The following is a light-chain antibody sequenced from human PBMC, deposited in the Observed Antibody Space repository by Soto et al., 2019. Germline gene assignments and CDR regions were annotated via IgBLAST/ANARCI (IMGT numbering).Light chain of an antibody. V-gene: IGKV3-20*01. Sequence: EIALTQSPGTLSLSPGERATLSCRASQSVSSSYLAWYQQKPGQAPRLLIFGASSRATGIPDRFSGSGSGTDFTLTISRLEPEDFAVYYCQQYTNGPPYTFGQGNKLEIK. J-gene: IGKJ2*01. CDR1: QSVSSSY. CDR3: QQYTNGPPYT. CDR2: GAS.